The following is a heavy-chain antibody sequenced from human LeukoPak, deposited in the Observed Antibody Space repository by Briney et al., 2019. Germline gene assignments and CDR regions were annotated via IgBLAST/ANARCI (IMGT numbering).Heavy chain of an antibody. V-gene: IGHV1-58*01. CDR3: AADGPDFYDSSGYLHFGY. CDR2: IVVGSGNT. J-gene: IGHJ4*02. D-gene: IGHD3-22*01. CDR1: GFTFTSSA. Sequence: ASVKVSCKASGFTFTSSAVQWVRQARGQRLEWIGWIVVGSGNTNYAQKFQERVTPTRDMSTSTAYMELSSLRSEDTAVYYCAADGPDFYDSSGYLHFGYWGQGTLVTVSS.